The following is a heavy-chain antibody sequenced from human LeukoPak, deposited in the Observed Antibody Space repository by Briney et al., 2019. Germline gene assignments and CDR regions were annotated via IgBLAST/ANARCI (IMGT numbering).Heavy chain of an antibody. J-gene: IGHJ4*02. D-gene: IGHD1-26*01. CDR1: GYTFTSYA. CDR2: VNTGNGDT. CDR3: ARDLGSGSLHY. Sequence: ASVKVSCKASGYTFTSYAIHWVRQAPGQRLEWLGWVNTGNGDTRYSQTFQARVTITSDTSASTAYVELSSLRSEDTAVYYCARDLGSGSLHYWGQGTLVTVSS. V-gene: IGHV1-3*04.